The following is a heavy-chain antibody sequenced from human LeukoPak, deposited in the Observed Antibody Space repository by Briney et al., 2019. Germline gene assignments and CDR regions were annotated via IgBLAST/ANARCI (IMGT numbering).Heavy chain of an antibody. V-gene: IGHV3-7*05. CDR1: GFTFSSYW. J-gene: IGHJ4*02. Sequence: SGGSLSLSCAASGFTFSSYWMTWVRQAPGKGLDWVANIERDGSEKNYVDSVKGRFTISRDNAKNSLYLQMNSLRAEDTAVYYCARGQSGFDFWGQGTLVTVSS. CDR2: IERDGSEK. CDR3: ARGQSGFDF. D-gene: IGHD3-3*01.